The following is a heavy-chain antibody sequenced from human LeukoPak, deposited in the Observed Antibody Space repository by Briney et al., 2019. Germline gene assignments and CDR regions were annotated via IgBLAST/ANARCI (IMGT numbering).Heavy chain of an antibody. CDR1: GGSISSSSYY. Sequence: PSETLSLTCTVSGGSISSSSYYWGWIRQPPGKGLEWIGSIYYSGSTYYNPSLKSRVTISVDTSKNQFSLKLSSVTAADTAVYYCARDLYSGYDSNFDYWGQGTLVTVSS. CDR2: IYYSGST. J-gene: IGHJ4*02. CDR3: ARDLYSGYDSNFDY. V-gene: IGHV4-39*07. D-gene: IGHD5-12*01.